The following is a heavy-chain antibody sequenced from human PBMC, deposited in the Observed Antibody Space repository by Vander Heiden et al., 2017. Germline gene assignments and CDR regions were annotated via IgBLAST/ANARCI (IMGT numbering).Heavy chain of an antibody. D-gene: IGHD3-10*01. CDR3: AKDFVGSGSYAPGFY. CDR2: ISGSGGST. CDR1: GFTFSSYA. Sequence: EVQLLESGGGLVQPGGSLRLSCAASGFTFSSYAMSWVRQAPGKGLEWVSAISGSGGSTYYADSVKGRFTISRDNSKNTLYLQMSSLRAEDTAVYYCAKDFVGSGSYAPGFYWGQGTLVTVSS. V-gene: IGHV3-23*01. J-gene: IGHJ4*02.